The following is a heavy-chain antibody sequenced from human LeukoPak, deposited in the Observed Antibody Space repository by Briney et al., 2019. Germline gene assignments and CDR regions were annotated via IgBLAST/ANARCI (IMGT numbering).Heavy chain of an antibody. CDR1: GFIFSSYV. V-gene: IGHV3-23*01. Sequence: GGSLRLSCAASGFIFSSYVMSWVRQAPGKGLEWVSTITSSSDITYYADSVKGRFTISRDNSKNTLYLQMNSLRAEDTAIYYCAKVKSRRPLDYWGQGTLVTVSS. CDR3: AKVKSRRPLDY. J-gene: IGHJ4*02. CDR2: ITSSSDIT. D-gene: IGHD2-2*01.